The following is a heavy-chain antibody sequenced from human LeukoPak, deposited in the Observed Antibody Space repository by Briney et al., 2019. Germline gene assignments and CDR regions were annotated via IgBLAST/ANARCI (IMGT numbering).Heavy chain of an antibody. J-gene: IGHJ3*02. CDR2: IRSKANSHST. Sequence: GGSLRLSCAASGLTFSDHYMDWVRQAPGKGLEWVGRIRSKANSHSTEYAASVKGRFTISRDDSKSSLFLQMSSLKTEDTAVYYCSRVGGWVGTADGPDIWGQGTMVTVSS. V-gene: IGHV3-72*01. D-gene: IGHD2-15*01. CDR3: SRVGGWVGTADGPDI. CDR1: GLTFSDHY.